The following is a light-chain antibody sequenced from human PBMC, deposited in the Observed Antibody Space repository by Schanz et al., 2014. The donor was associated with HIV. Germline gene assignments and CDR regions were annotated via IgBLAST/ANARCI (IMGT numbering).Light chain of an antibody. CDR2: SNN. CDR1: SSNIRRNT. Sequence: QSVLTQPPSVSAAPGQKVTISCSGSSSNIRRNTVHWYQQLPGTAPKLLIYSNNQRPSGVPDRFSGSKSGTSASLAISGLQSEDEADYYCAAWDDSLNGRVFGGGTKLTVL. CDR3: AAWDDSLNGRV. V-gene: IGLV1-44*01. J-gene: IGLJ3*02.